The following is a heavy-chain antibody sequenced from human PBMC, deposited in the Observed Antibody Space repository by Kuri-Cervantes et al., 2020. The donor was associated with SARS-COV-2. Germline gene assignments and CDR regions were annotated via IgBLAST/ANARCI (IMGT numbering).Heavy chain of an antibody. CDR3: ARDRGPQGYYYDSSGYSQNAFDI. J-gene: IGHJ3*02. CDR1: GGTFSSYT. Sequence: SVKVSCKASGGTFSSYTISWVRQAPGQGLEWMGGIIPIFGTANYAQKFQGRVTITADESTSTAYMELSSLRSEDTAVYYCARDRGPQGYYYDSSGYSQNAFDIWGQGTMVTVSS. CDR2: IIPIFGTA. D-gene: IGHD3-22*01. V-gene: IGHV1-69*13.